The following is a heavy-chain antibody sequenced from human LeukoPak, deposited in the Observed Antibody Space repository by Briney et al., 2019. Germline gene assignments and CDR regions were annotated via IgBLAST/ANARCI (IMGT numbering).Heavy chain of an antibody. V-gene: IGHV3-21*01. Sequence: GGSLRLSCAPSGFTFSSYSMNWVRQAPGKGLEWVSSIDISSSYIYYADSVKGRFTISRDNAKNSLYLQMNSLRAEDTAVYYCARPRSSIAARHGDFDIWGQGTMVTVSS. CDR1: GFTFSSYS. J-gene: IGHJ3*02. D-gene: IGHD6-6*01. CDR2: IDISSSYI. CDR3: ARPRSSIAARHGDFDI.